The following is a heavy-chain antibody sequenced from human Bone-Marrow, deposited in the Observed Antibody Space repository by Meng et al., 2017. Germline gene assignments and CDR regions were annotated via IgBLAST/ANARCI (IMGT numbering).Heavy chain of an antibody. CDR1: SGSINSYF. CDR2: ISYSGST. D-gene: IGHD6-6*01. J-gene: IGHJ4*02. CDR3: ARAIATRPDVFDY. V-gene: IGHV4-59*01. Sequence: VQLQDSVPGLVKPSETLSLTCTVSSGSINSYFWSSLRQPPGKGPEWIGYISYSGSTNYNPSLKSRVTISVDTSKNQFSLKLSSVTAADTAVYYCARAIATRPDVFDYWGQGTLVTVSS.